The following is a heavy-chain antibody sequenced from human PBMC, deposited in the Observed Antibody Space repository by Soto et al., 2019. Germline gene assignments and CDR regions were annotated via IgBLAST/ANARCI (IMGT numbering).Heavy chain of an antibody. V-gene: IGHV3-30*02. CDR2: IWYDGSNK. J-gene: IGHJ4*02. Sequence: GGSLRLSCAASGFTFSSYGMHWVRQAPGKGLEWVAVIWYDGSNKYYADSVKGRFTISRDNSKNTLYLQMNSLRAEDTAVYYCAKDPVLVPAAIEADFVYWGQGTLVTVSS. D-gene: IGHD2-2*02. CDR1: GFTFSSYG. CDR3: AKDPVLVPAAIEADFVY.